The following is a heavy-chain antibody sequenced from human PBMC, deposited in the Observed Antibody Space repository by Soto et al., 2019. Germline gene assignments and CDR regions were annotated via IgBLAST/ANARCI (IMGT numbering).Heavy chain of an antibody. CDR1: GYTFTGYY. CDR2: INPNSGGT. V-gene: IGHV1-2*04. Sequence: ASVKVSCKASGYTFTGYYMHWVRQAPGQGLEWMGWINPNSGGTNYAQKFQGWVTMTRDTSISTAYMELNSLRAEDTAVYYCAREQVLENLYWFDPWGQGTLVTVSS. CDR3: AREQVLENLYWFDP. D-gene: IGHD1-7*01. J-gene: IGHJ5*02.